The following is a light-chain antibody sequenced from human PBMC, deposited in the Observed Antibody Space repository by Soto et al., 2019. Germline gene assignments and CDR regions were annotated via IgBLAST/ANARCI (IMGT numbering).Light chain of an antibody. CDR3: QQIHSTSSYT. CDR1: QNIRNY. CDR2: AAS. Sequence: DIQMTQSPSSLSASVGDRVTITCRASQNIRNYLNWYQQRPGKTPNLLVYAASNLHSGVPSRFSGSGSGTLFTLTISSLQPEDFATYYCQQIHSTSSYTFGQGTRVDIK. J-gene: IGKJ2*01. V-gene: IGKV1-39*01.